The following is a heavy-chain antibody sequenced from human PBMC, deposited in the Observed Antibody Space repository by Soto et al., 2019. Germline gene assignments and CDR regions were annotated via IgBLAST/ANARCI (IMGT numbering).Heavy chain of an antibody. Sequence: GGSLRLSCAASGFTFSSYGMHWVRQAPGKGLEWVAVIWYDGSNKYYADSVKGRFTISRDNSKNTLYLQMNSLRAEDTAVYYCARDRYYYGSGSYPYYYYYCMDVWGQGTTVTVSS. V-gene: IGHV3-33*01. CDR2: IWYDGSNK. CDR1: GFTFSSYG. J-gene: IGHJ6*02. D-gene: IGHD3-10*01. CDR3: ARDRYYYGSGSYPYYYYYCMDV.